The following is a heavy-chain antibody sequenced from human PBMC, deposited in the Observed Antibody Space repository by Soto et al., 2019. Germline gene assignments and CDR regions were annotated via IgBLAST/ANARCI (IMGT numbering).Heavy chain of an antibody. CDR3: ARGGDSSGHHYYYYGMDV. Sequence: SETLSLTCTVSGASISSHYWSWFRQPPGKGLEWIGYIYYSGSTNYNPSLQSRVTISVDTSKKQFSLNLSSVTAADSAVYYCARGGDSSGHHYYYYGMDVWGQGTTVTVSS. D-gene: IGHD3-22*01. J-gene: IGHJ6*02. CDR2: IYYSGST. CDR1: GASISSHY. V-gene: IGHV4-59*11.